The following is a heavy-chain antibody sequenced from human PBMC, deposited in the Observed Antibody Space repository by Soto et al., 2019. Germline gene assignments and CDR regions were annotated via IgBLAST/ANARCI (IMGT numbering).Heavy chain of an antibody. D-gene: IGHD5-18*01. Sequence: EAQLLESGGGLVQPGGSLRLSCAASGFTFTNYAMSWVRQAPGKGLEWVSAITGRGGSTYYADSVKGRFTISRDNSKDTLYLQMSSLSVEHTAIYYCAKEDSAVPPSGLFDYWGQGTLVTVSS. CDR2: ITGRGGST. CDR3: AKEDSAVPPSGLFDY. CDR1: GFTFTNYA. J-gene: IGHJ4*02. V-gene: IGHV3-23*01.